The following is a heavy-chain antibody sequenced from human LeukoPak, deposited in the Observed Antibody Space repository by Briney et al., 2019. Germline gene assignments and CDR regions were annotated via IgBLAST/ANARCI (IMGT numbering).Heavy chain of an antibody. CDR3: ARANENYGDYGMDY. J-gene: IGHJ4*02. CDR1: GYTFTSYA. Sequence: ASVKVSCKASGYTFTSYAMNWVRQAPGQGLEWMGWINTNTGNPTYAQGFTGRFVLSLDTSVSTAYLQISSLKAEDTAVYYCARANENYGDYGMDYWGQGPLVTVSS. V-gene: IGHV7-4-1*02. CDR2: INTNTGNP. D-gene: IGHD4-17*01.